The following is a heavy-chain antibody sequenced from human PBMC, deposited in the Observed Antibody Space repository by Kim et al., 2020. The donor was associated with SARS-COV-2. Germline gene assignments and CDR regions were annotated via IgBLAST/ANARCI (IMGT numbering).Heavy chain of an antibody. CDR2: IFPGDSET. V-gene: IGHV5-51*01. CDR3: ALRRSYGSGSFAFDI. D-gene: IGHD3-10*01. CDR1: GYGFANFW. Sequence: GESLKISCRGLGYGFANFWIGWVIQMPGKGPEWMGIIFPGDSETRYSPSFQGRVSISADKSINTAYLQWSSLKASDTAIYYCALRRSYGSGSFAFDIWGQGTVVTVSS. J-gene: IGHJ3*02.